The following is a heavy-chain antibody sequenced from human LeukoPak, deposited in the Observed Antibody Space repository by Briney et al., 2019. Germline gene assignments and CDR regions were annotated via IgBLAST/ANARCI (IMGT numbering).Heavy chain of an antibody. CDR3: ASQGSGGSYSQIDY. D-gene: IGHD2-15*01. CDR2: IYYSGST. V-gene: IGHV4-59*01. CDR1: GGSLSSYY. Sequence: SETLSLTCTVSGGSLSSYYWSWLRQPPGKGLEWIGYIYYSGSTNYNPSLRSRVTISVDTSKNQFSLKLSSVTAADTAVYYCASQGSGGSYSQIDYWGQGTLVTVSS. J-gene: IGHJ4*02.